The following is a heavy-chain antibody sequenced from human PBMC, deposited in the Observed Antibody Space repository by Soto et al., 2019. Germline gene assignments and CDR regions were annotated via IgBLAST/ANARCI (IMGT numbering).Heavy chain of an antibody. CDR3: ARESYYFDY. D-gene: IGHD3-10*01. Sequence: QVQLVESGGGVVQPGRSLRLSCAASGFTFSSYPMHWVRQAPGKGLEWVAVISYDGSNKYYADSVKGRFTISRDNSKNTLYLQMNSLRAEDTAVYYCARESYYFDYWGQETLVTVSS. V-gene: IGHV3-30-3*01. CDR2: ISYDGSNK. J-gene: IGHJ4*02. CDR1: GFTFSSYP.